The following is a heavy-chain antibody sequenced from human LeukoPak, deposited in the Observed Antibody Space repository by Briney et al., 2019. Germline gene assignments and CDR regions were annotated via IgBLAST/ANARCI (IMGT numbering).Heavy chain of an antibody. CDR3: ARGRVMVRGVIIAPYYYYGMDV. Sequence: SETLSLTCTVSGGSISSGDYYWSWIRQPPGKGLEWIGYIYYSGSTYYNPSLKSRVTISVDTSKNQFSLKLSSVTAADTAVYYCARGRVMVRGVIIAPYYYYGMDVWGQGTTVTVSS. V-gene: IGHV4-30-4*01. J-gene: IGHJ6*02. CDR2: IYYSGST. CDR1: GGSISSGDYY. D-gene: IGHD3-10*01.